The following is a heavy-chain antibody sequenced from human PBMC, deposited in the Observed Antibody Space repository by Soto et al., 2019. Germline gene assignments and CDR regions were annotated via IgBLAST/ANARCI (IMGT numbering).Heavy chain of an antibody. CDR2: LSPSYPYT. V-gene: IGHV3-21*03. CDR1: GFDFSTFG. Sequence: PGGSLRLSCAASGFDFSTFGMNWVRQAPGKGLEWVSFLSPSYPYTSYADSVKGRFTISGDNAKNSVSLQMNSLRADDTGVYYCARRPGNFWSGYPEAFDYWGPGTLVTVSS. D-gene: IGHD3-3*01. J-gene: IGHJ4*02. CDR3: ARRPGNFWSGYPEAFDY.